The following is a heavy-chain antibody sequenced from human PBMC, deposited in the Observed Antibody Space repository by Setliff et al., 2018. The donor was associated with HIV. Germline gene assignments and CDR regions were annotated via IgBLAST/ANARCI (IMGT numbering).Heavy chain of an antibody. CDR1: GGSISSGDW. J-gene: IGHJ4*02. D-gene: IGHD4-17*01. Sequence: SETLSLTCAVSGGSISSGDWWTWVRQPPGKGLEWIGEISHGGSTNYNPSLQGRVTISIDTSKFQFSLRLSSVTAADTAIYYCARGTAPRRGTNYGGNYPLDYWGQGTLVTVSS. CDR3: ARGTAPRRGTNYGGNYPLDY. CDR2: ISHGGST. V-gene: IGHV4-4*02.